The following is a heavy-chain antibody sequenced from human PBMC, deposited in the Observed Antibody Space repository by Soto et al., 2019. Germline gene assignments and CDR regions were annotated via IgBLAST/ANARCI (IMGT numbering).Heavy chain of an antibody. CDR1: AGTFSSYA. J-gene: IGHJ6*04. D-gene: IGHD2-15*01. CDR2: IIPMFGSP. V-gene: IGHV1-69*06. Sequence: QVQLVQSGAELKKPGSSVKVSCKASAGTFSSYAISWVRQAPGQGLEWMGGIIPMFGSPNYAQKFLGRATITADKSTRTAYMELNRLRFEDTAVYYCARATVVGGAAGYHYYAMDAWGKGTTVTVSS. CDR3: ARATVVGGAAGYHYYAMDA.